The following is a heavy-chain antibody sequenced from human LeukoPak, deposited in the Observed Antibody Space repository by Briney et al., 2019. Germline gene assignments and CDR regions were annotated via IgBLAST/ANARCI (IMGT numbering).Heavy chain of an antibody. CDR2: IYTSGST. D-gene: IGHD2-8*01. Sequence: SETLSLXCTVSGGSISSYYWSWIRQPAGKGLEWIGRIYTSGSTNYNPSLGSRVTMSVDTSKNQFSLKLSSVTAADTAVYYCARDRIGYCTNGVCYTSSSSSWYWFDPWGQGTLVTVSS. V-gene: IGHV4-4*07. CDR1: GGSISSYY. CDR3: ARDRIGYCTNGVCYTSSSSSWYWFDP. J-gene: IGHJ5*02.